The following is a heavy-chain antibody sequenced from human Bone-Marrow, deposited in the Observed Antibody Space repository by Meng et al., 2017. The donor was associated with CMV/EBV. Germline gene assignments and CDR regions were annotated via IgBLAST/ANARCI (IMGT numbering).Heavy chain of an antibody. CDR2: IKQDGSEK. V-gene: IGHV3-7*04. Sequence: FNFSSYWMSWVRQAPGKGLEWVANIKQDGSEKYYVDSVKGRFTISRDNAKNSLYLQMNSLRAEDTAVYYCAGGRGYYYDSSGYYPFDYWGQGTLVTVSS. D-gene: IGHD3-22*01. CDR1: FNFSSYW. J-gene: IGHJ4*02. CDR3: AGGRGYYYDSSGYYPFDY.